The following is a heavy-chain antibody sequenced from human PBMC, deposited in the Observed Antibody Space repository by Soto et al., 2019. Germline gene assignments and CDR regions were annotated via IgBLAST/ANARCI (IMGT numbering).Heavy chain of an antibody. D-gene: IGHD2-15*01. CDR2: INTDGSNT. J-gene: IGHJ5*02. CDR1: GLTFNRYW. CDR3: AREFCSGGNCYTYYFDP. Sequence: PGGSLRLSCAASGLTFNRYWMHWVRHAPGKGLVWVSHINTDGSNTNYADSVKGRFTISRDNAKSTLFLQMNSLRDEDTAGYYCAREFCSGGNCYTYYFDPWGQGIPVTVSS. V-gene: IGHV3-74*01.